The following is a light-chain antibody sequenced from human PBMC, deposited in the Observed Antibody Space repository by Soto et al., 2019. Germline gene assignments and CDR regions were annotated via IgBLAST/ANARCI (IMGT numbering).Light chain of an antibody. CDR1: QSVSSSY. V-gene: IGKV3-20*01. Sequence: EIVWTQSPGTLSLSPGERATLSCRASQSVSSSYLAWYQQKPGQPPRLLIYGASSRATGIPDRFSGSGSGTDFTLTISRLEPEDFAVYYCQQYGSSPSTFGQGTRLEI. CDR3: QQYGSSPST. CDR2: GAS. J-gene: IGKJ5*01.